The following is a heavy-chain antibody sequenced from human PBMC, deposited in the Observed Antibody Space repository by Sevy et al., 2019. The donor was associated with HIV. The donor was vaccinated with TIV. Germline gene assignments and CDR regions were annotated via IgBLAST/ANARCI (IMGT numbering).Heavy chain of an antibody. D-gene: IGHD3-16*01. Sequence: ASVKVSCKAAGYNFTSYYIHWVRQAPGQGREGMGIITPSGDTTTYSQKFQGRVTMTSDTSTSTVYMELSSLRYDDTAVYYCTRVRSFGFEYWGQGTLVTVSS. CDR2: ITPSGDTT. V-gene: IGHV1-46*01. CDR1: GYNFTSYY. J-gene: IGHJ4*02. CDR3: TRVRSFGFEY.